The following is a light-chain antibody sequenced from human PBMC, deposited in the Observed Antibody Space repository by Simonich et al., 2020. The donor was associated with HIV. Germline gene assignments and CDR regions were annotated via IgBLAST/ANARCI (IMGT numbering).Light chain of an antibody. CDR3: QQYYSTPYT. CDR2: WAS. CDR1: QRVLYSSNNKNY. J-gene: IGKJ2*01. V-gene: IGKV4-1*01. Sequence: DIVITQSADSLAVFLGERVTINCKSSQRVLYSSNNKNYLAWYQQKPGHPPKLLIYWASTRESGFPDRFSGSGSGTDFTLTISSRQAEDVAVYYCQQYYSTPYTFGQGTKLEIK.